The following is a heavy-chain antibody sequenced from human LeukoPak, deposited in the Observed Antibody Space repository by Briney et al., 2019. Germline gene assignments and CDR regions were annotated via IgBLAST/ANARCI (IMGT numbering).Heavy chain of an antibody. D-gene: IGHD3-16*01. Sequence: PGGSLRLSCAASGFSLSSYAMSSVPHSPGKGLECVSALSGSVGSIYYADSAKGGCTLSRDNSTNTLCLQKYSLRDSSTAVYYCAKDASGEWFDPWGQGTLVTVSS. J-gene: IGHJ5*02. CDR2: LSGSVGSI. CDR3: AKDASGEWFDP. V-gene: IGHV3-23*01. CDR1: GFSLSSYA.